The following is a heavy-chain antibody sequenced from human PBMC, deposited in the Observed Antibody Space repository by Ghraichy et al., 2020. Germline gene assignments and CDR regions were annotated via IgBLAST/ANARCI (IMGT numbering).Heavy chain of an antibody. D-gene: IGHD2-15*01. CDR2: ISGSGGST. CDR1: GFTFSSYA. CDR3: AKLWGWVAATATPSFDY. V-gene: IGHV3-23*01. Sequence: GGSLRLSCAASGFTFSSYAMSWVRQAPGKGLEWVSAISGSGGSTYYADSVKGRLTISRDNSKNTLYLQMNSRGAEDTAVYYCAKLWGWVAATATPSFDYWGQGTLVTVSA. J-gene: IGHJ4*01.